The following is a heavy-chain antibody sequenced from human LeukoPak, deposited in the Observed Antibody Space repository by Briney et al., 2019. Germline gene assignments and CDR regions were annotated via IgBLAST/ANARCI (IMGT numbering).Heavy chain of an antibody. CDR2: ISSSSSYI. V-gene: IGHV3-21*01. CDR1: GFTFSGYS. Sequence: GGSLRLSCAASGFTFSGYSMNWVRQAPGKGLEWVSSISSSSSYIYYADSVKGRFTISRDNAKNSLYLQMNSLRAEDTAVYYCAREAVAGLYNWFDPWGQGTLVTVSS. J-gene: IGHJ5*02. D-gene: IGHD6-19*01. CDR3: AREAVAGLYNWFDP.